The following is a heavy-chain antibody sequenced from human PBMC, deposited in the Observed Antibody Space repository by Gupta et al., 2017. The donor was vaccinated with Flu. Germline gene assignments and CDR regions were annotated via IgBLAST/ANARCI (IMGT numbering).Heavy chain of an antibody. V-gene: IGHV3-73*01. CDR2: IGSKANSYAT. J-gene: IGHJ5*02. D-gene: IGHD2-8*02. Sequence: WVRQSSGKGLEWIGRIGSKANSYATRFAASVNGRFTISRDDSENTTYLQMNSLKIEDTAVYYCTRRPDGYCAGSKCTTFDPWGQGTVVSVSS. CDR3: TRRPDGYCAGSKCTTFDP.